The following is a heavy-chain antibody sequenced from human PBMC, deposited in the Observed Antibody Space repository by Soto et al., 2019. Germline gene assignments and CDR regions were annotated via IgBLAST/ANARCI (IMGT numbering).Heavy chain of an antibody. CDR2: ISTYNGNT. D-gene: IGHD7-27*01. V-gene: IGHV1-18*04. J-gene: IGHJ6*02. CDR1: GYKFTTYG. CDR3: ARGLGTNGLDV. Sequence: QVQLLQSGAEVKKPGGSVKVSCKASGYKFTTYGITWVRQAPGQGLEWLGGISTYNGNTDYAQNLQDRVTMTTETSTSTAYFEVRSLTSDDTAVYFCARGLGTNGLDVWGQRTTVTVSS.